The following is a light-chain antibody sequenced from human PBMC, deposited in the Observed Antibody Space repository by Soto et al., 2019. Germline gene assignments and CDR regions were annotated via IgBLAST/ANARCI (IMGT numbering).Light chain of an antibody. J-gene: IGKJ4*01. CDR3: QQYGSSPLT. CDR1: QSVSSN. CDR2: GAS. Sequence: EIVMPQSPATLSVSPGERAPLSCRASQSVSSNLAWYQQKPGQAPRLLIYGASTRATGIPARFSGSGSGTEFTLTISSLQSEDFAVYYCQQYGSSPLTFGGGTKVDIK. V-gene: IGKV3-15*01.